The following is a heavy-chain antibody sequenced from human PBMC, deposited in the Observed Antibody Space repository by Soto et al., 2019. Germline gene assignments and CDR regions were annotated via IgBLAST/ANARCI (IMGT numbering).Heavy chain of an antibody. D-gene: IGHD3-22*01. CDR2: IYSGGST. J-gene: IGHJ6*02. CDR3: ARDPRWEHYDSSGYPYYYYYGMDV. CDR1: GFTVSSNY. Sequence: GGSLRLSCAASGFTVSSNYMSWVRQAPGKGLEWVSVIYSGGSTYYADSVKSRFTISRDNSKNTLYLQMNSLRAEDTAVYYCARDPRWEHYDSSGYPYYYYYGMDVWGQGTTVTVSS. V-gene: IGHV3-53*01.